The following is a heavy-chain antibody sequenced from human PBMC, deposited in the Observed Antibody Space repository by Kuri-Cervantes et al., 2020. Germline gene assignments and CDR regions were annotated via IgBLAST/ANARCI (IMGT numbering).Heavy chain of an antibody. Sequence: ASVKVSCKASGYTFTSYDINWVRQAPGQGLEWMGIINPSGGSTSYAQKFQGRVTLTRDTSTSTVYMELSSLRSEDTAVYYCARMSSGWYVMRYWGQGTLVTVSS. CDR1: GYTFTSYD. J-gene: IGHJ4*02. CDR2: INPSGGST. D-gene: IGHD6-19*01. V-gene: IGHV1-46*01. CDR3: ARMSSGWYVMRY.